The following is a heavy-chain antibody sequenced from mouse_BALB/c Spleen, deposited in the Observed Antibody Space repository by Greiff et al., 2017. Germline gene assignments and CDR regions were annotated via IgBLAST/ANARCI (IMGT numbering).Heavy chain of an antibody. Sequence: QVQLKESGAELAKPGASVKMSCKASGYTFTSYWMHWVKQRPGQGLEWIGYINPSTGYTEYNQKFKDKATLTADKSSSTAYMQLSSLTSEDSAVYYCARLGIYGNYFDYWGQGTTRTVSS. CDR1: GYTFTSYW. V-gene: IGHV1-7*01. CDR2: INPSTGYT. CDR3: ARLGIYGNYFDY. J-gene: IGHJ2*01. D-gene: IGHD2-1*01.